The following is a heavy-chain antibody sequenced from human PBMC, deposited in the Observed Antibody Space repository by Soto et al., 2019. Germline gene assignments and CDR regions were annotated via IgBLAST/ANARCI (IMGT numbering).Heavy chain of an antibody. J-gene: IGHJ6*02. Sequence: VGSLRLSCAASGFTVSSNYMSWVRQAPGKGLEWVSVIYSGGSTYYADSVKGRFTISRDNSKNTLYLQMNSLRAEDTAVYYCAREGPYYYGMDVWGQGTTVTVSS. CDR3: AREGPYYYGMDV. CDR2: IYSGGST. CDR1: GFTVSSNY. V-gene: IGHV3-53*01.